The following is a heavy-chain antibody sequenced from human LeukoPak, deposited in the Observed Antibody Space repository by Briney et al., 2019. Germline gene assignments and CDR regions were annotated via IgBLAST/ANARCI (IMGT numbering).Heavy chain of an antibody. CDR2: ISYEGSNK. CDR1: GFSFSSYA. J-gene: IGHJ4*02. CDR3: AKDQLAFSGYDTLIDS. V-gene: IGHV3-30*09. Sequence: PGGSLRLSCEASGFSFSSYAFHWVRQAPGKGLEWVAVISYEGSNKYYADAVKGRFAISRDDSKNTVYLQMNRLRGEDSAVYYCAKDQLAFSGYDTLIDSWGLGTLVTVTS. D-gene: IGHD5-12*01.